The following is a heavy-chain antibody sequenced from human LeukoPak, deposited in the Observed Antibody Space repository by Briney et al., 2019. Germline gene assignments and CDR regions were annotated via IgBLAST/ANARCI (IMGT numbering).Heavy chain of an antibody. Sequence: SETLSLTCAVYGGSFSGYYWSWIRQPPGKGLEWIGEINHSGSTNYNPSLKSRVTISVDTSKNQFSLKLSSVTAAGTAVYYCARGVVPAANDYWGQGTLVTVSS. CDR2: INHSGST. V-gene: IGHV4-34*01. D-gene: IGHD2-2*01. J-gene: IGHJ4*02. CDR1: GGSFSGYY. CDR3: ARGVVPAANDY.